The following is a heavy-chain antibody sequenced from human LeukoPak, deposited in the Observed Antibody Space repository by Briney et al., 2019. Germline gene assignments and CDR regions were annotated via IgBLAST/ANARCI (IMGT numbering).Heavy chain of an antibody. CDR2: IYYSGST. D-gene: IGHD3-22*01. CDR1: GGSISSYY. J-gene: IGHJ4*02. Sequence: PSETLSLTCTVSGGSISSYYWSWIRQPPGKGLEWIGYIYYSGSTNYNPSLKSRVTISVDTSKNQFSLKLSSATAADTAVYYCARLAGTYYYDSSGYSPIIYFDYWGQGTLVTVSS. CDR3: ARLAGTYYYDSSGYSPIIYFDY. V-gene: IGHV4-59*08.